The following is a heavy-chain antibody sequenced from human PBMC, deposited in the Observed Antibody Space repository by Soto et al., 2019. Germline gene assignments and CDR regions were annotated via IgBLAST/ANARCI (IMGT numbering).Heavy chain of an antibody. CDR1: GYAFTTYG. V-gene: IGHV1-18*01. J-gene: IGHJ4*02. D-gene: IGHD1-1*01. CDR2: ISAHNGNT. Sequence: QVHLVQSGAEVKKPGASVKVSCKGSGYAFTTYGITWVRQAPGQGLEWMGWISAHNGNTNYAQKLQGRVTVTRDTSTSTAYMELRSLRSDDTAVYYCARGRYGDYWGQGALVTVSP. CDR3: ARGRYGDY.